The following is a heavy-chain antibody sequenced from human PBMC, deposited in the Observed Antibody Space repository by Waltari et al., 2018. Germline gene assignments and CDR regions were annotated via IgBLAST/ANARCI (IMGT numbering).Heavy chain of an antibody. D-gene: IGHD1-20*01. J-gene: IGHJ6*03. V-gene: IGHV1-8*03. Sequence: HGLEWMGWMNPNSGNTGYAQKFQGRVTITRNTSISTAYMELSSLRSEDTAVYYCARGITTSVLYYYYYYMDVCGKGTTVTVSS. CDR3: ARGITTSVLYYYYYYMDV. CDR2: MNPNSGNT.